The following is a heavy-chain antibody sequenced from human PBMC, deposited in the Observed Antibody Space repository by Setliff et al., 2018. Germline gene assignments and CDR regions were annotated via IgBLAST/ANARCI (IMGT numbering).Heavy chain of an antibody. J-gene: IGHJ4*02. CDR2: INYSGSS. CDR1: GDSLSSGSQY. V-gene: IGHV4-39*01. CDR3: ARHYGGGYKHFDY. D-gene: IGHD5-12*01. Sequence: SETLSLTCSVLGDSLSSGSQYWAWIRQPPGKGLEWIGNINYSGSSYYNPSLKSRLTISVDTSKNLFSLKLSSVSTADTAVYYCARHYGGGYKHFDYWGQGTLVTVSS.